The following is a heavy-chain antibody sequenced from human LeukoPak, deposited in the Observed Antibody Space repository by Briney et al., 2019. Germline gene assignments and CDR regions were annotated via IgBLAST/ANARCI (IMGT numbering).Heavy chain of an antibody. CDR1: GGSISSSSYY. Sequence: SETLSLTCTVSGGSISSSSYYWGWLRQPPGKGLEWIGSIYYSWSTYYNPSLKSRVTISVDTSKNQFSLKPSSVTAADTAVHYCARVYSGYDNDAFDIWGQGTMVTVSS. CDR2: IYYSWST. CDR3: ARVYSGYDNDAFDI. J-gene: IGHJ3*02. V-gene: IGHV4-39*07. D-gene: IGHD5-12*01.